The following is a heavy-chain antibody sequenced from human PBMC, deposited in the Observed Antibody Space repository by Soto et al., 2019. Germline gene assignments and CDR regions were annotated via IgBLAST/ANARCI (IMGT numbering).Heavy chain of an antibody. CDR1: GYTLTELS. CDR2: FDPEDGET. V-gene: IGHV1-24*01. J-gene: IGHJ4*02. Sequence: ASVKVSCKVSGYTLTELSMHWVRQAPGKGLEWMGGFDPEDGETIYAQKFQGRVTMTEDTSTDTAYMELSSLRFEDTAVYYCATFATLAGTKLKIDYWGQGTLVTVSS. D-gene: IGHD6-19*01. CDR3: ATFATLAGTKLKIDY.